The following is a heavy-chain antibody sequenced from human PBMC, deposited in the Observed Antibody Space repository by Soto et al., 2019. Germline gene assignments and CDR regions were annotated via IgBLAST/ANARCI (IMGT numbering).Heavy chain of an antibody. CDR2: ISSSSSYI. CDR3: ASDPVEPDYDFWGGHWAARIYGMDV. D-gene: IGHD3-3*01. CDR1: GFTFSSYS. V-gene: IGHV3-21*01. J-gene: IGHJ6*02. Sequence: PGGSLRLSCAASGFTFSSYSMNWVRQAPGKGLEWVSSISSSSSYIYYADSVKGRFTISRDNAKNSLYLQMNSLRAEDTAVYYCASDPVEPDYDFWGGHWAARIYGMDVWGQGNKVTVS.